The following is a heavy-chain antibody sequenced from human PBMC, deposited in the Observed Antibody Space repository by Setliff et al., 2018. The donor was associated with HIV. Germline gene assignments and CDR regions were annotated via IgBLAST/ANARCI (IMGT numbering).Heavy chain of an antibody. CDR1: GGSFSGYY. CDR2: INHSGST. V-gene: IGHV4-34*01. Sequence: KASETLSLTCAVYGGSFSGYYWSWIRQPPGKGLEWIGEINHSGSTNYNPSLKSRVTISVDTSKNQFSLKLSSVTAADTAVYYCARAGILLRYFDWRFTRGWFDPWGQGTLVTVSS. CDR3: ARAGILLRYFDWRFTRGWFDP. J-gene: IGHJ5*02. D-gene: IGHD3-9*01.